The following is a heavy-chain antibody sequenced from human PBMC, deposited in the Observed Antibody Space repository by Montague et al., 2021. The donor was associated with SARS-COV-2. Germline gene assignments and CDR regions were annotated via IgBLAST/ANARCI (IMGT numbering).Heavy chain of an antibody. V-gene: IGHV4-59*11. CDR1: GGSMRDHY. CDR3: ARAVSVRRAVNWFDP. J-gene: IGHJ5*02. Sequence: SETLSLTCTVSGGSMRDHYWAWVRQPPGKGLEWLAYIYYSGGINSSASLESRVSMSVDTSKNQFSLKLTSVTAADTAVYYCARAVSVRRAVNWFDPWGQGTLVTVSS. D-gene: IGHD3-10*01. CDR2: IYYSGGI.